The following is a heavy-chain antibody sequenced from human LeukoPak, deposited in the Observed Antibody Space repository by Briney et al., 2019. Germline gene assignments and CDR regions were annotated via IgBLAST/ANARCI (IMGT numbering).Heavy chain of an antibody. V-gene: IGHV4-59*08. Sequence: SETLSPTCTVSCGSISDNYWSWIRQPPGKGLEWIGYAYYSGHTNYNSSLKSRVTMSLDTSKSQFSLRLSSVTAADTAVYFCARHPFATPFDYWGPGTLVTVSS. CDR3: ARHPFATPFDY. D-gene: IGHD2-15*01. CDR1: CGSISDNY. J-gene: IGHJ4*02. CDR2: AYYSGHT.